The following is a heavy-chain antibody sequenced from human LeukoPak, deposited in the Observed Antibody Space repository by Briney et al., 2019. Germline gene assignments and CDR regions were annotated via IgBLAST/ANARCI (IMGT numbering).Heavy chain of an antibody. CDR1: GYTFTSYG. CDR2: IRAYNDNA. Sequence: VASVKVSRKASGYTFTSYGINWVRQAPGQGLEWMGCIRAYNDNANYAQKFQGRVTLTTDTSTSTAYMELRSLSSDDTAVYYCARRYYDTSGYEYFQHWGQGTLVTVSS. V-gene: IGHV1-18*01. D-gene: IGHD3-22*01. J-gene: IGHJ1*01. CDR3: ARRYYDTSGYEYFQH.